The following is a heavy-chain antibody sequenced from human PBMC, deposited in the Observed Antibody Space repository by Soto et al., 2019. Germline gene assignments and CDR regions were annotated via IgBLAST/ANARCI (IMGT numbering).Heavy chain of an antibody. CDR2: IKNDGSTT. D-gene: IGHD1-26*01. CDR1: GVTFSTYW. Sequence: GSLSLSCVASGVTFSTYWMHWVRQAPGKGLVWISRIKNDGSTTTYADSVKGRFTISRDNAKSTLYLQMNSLRVEDTAVYYCARGGSPLVGATGFFDSWGLGTLVTVSS. J-gene: IGHJ4*02. V-gene: IGHV3-74*01. CDR3: ARGGSPLVGATGFFDS.